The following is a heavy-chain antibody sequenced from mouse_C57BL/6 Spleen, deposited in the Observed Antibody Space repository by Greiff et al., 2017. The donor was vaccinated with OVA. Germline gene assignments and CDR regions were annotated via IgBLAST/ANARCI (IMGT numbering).Heavy chain of an antibody. Sequence: VQLQQSGPELVKPGASVKISGKASGYTFTDYYMNWGKQGQGKSLEGIGDINPNNGGLSSNQKFKGKATLTVDKSSSTAYMELRSLTSEASAVYYCARSSPYDYSDYWGQGTTLTVSS. CDR1: GYTFTDYY. V-gene: IGHV1-26*01. CDR2: INPNNGGL. J-gene: IGHJ2*01. D-gene: IGHD2-3*01. CDR3: ARSSPYDYSDY.